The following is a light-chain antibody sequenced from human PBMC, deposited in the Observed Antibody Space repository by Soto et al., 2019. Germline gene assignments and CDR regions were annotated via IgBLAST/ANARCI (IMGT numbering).Light chain of an antibody. V-gene: IGKV1-33*01. J-gene: IGKJ5*01. CDR2: DAS. CDR3: LQHNAFPLT. CDR1: QDIRKY. Sequence: IQMTQSPSSLSASLGDRVTIXXQATQDIRKYLNWYQQKPGKAPKIXIYDASSLETGVPSRFSGSGSGTDFTLTISSLQPEDFATYYCLQHNAFPLTFGQGTRLEIK.